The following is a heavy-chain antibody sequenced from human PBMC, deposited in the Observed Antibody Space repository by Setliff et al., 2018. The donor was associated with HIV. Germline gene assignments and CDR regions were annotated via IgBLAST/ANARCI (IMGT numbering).Heavy chain of an antibody. J-gene: IGHJ4*02. CDR2: IYWDDDK. CDR3: AHYYDSSGFYNSFDY. D-gene: IGHD3-22*01. V-gene: IGHV2-5*02. Sequence: SGPTLVNPTQTLALTCSFSGFSLNTAGVGVAWIRQPPGKALEWLALIYWDDDKRFSPSLSSRLTITKDTSKNQVVLIMANMDPVDTATYFCAHYYDSSGFYNSFDYWGQGALVTVSS. CDR1: GFSLNTAGVG.